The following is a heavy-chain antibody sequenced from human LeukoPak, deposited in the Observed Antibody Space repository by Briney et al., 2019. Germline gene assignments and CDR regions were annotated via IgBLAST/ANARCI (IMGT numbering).Heavy chain of an antibody. D-gene: IGHD3/OR15-3a*01. CDR3: ARDMDFYMDV. CDR2: IYTSGST. CDR1: GGSFSDYN. Sequence: SETLSLTCAVYGGSFSDYNWTWIRQPAGKGLEWIGRIYTSGSTNYNPSLKSRVTISLDTSKNQFSLNLNSVTAADTAMYYCARDMDFYMDVWGKGSTVTVS. V-gene: IGHV4-4*07. J-gene: IGHJ6*03.